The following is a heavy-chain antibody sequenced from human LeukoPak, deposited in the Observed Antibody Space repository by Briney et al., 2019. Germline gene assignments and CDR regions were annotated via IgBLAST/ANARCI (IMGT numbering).Heavy chain of an antibody. V-gene: IGHV3-23*01. CDR1: GFTFSSYA. CDR3: ARGALNYYYYMDV. Sequence: GGSLRLSCAASGFTFSSYAMSWVRQAPGKGLEWVSAISGSGGSTYYADSVKGRFTISRDNAKNSLYLQMNSLRADDTAVYYCARGALNYYYYMDVWGKGTTVTVSS. CDR2: ISGSGGST. J-gene: IGHJ6*03.